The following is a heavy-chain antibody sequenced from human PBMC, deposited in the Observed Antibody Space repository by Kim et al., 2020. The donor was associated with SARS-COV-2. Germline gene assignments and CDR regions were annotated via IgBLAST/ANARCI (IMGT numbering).Heavy chain of an antibody. D-gene: IGHD3-22*01. CDR1: GGSFSGYY. J-gene: IGHJ5*02. V-gene: IGHV4-34*01. CDR3: AREGDYYDSNSQFDP. Sequence: SETLSLTCAVYGGSFSGYYWSWIRQPPGKGLEWIGEINHSGSTNYNPSLKSRVTISVDTSKNQFSLKLSSVTAADTAVYYCAREGDYYDSNSQFDPWGQGTLVTVSS. CDR2: INHSGST.